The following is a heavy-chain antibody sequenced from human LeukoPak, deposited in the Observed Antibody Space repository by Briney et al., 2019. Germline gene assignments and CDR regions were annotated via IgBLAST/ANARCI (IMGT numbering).Heavy chain of an antibody. V-gene: IGHV4-39*07. CDR3: ARVGECGGDCYVGDWFDP. Sequence: SETLSLTCTVSGGSISSYYWNWIRQPPGKGLEWIGSIYYSGSTYYNPSLKSRVTISVDTSKNQFSLKLSSVTAADTAVYYCARVGECGGDCYVGDWFDPWGQGTLVTVSS. D-gene: IGHD2-21*02. CDR2: IYYSGST. CDR1: GGSISSYY. J-gene: IGHJ5*02.